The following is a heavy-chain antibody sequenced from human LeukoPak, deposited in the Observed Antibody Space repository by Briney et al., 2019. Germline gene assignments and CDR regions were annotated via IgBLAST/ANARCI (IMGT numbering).Heavy chain of an antibody. J-gene: IGHJ4*02. V-gene: IGHV3-23*01. D-gene: IGHD2-15*01. CDR2: ITSGANT. CDR3: AIYCSGGNCYSGLY. Sequence: PGGSLRLSCAASGFIFNNYAMSWVRQAPGKGLQWVSTITSGANTYYADSAKGRFTISRDNSKNTLYLQMNSLRAEDTAVYYCAIYCSGGNCYSGLYWGQGTLVTVSS. CDR1: GFIFNNYA.